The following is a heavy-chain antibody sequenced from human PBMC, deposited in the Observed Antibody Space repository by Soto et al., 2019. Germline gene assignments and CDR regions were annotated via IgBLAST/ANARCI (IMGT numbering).Heavy chain of an antibody. Sequence: SETRSLSCTVSGDSISSSKWWRWVRQPPGKGLEWIGEINHSRSTNYNPKLKSRVIISVDKSKNQFSLKLSSVSDADTAVYYCARGERQQQRDYWGQGTLVTVS. D-gene: IGHD6-13*01. CDR2: INHSRST. CDR3: ARGERQQQRDY. V-gene: IGHV4-4*02. CDR1: GDSISSSKW. J-gene: IGHJ4*02.